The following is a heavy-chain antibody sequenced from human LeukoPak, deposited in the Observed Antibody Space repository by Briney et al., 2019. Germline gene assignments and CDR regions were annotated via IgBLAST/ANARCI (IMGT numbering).Heavy chain of an antibody. D-gene: IGHD3-10*01. CDR2: ISSSSSTI. CDR1: GFTFSSYS. CDR3: ARTDLWFGESDKGSFDY. Sequence: TGGSLRLSCAASGFTFSSYSMNWVRQAPGKGLEWVSYISSSSSTIYYADSVRGRFTISRDNAKNSLYLQVNSLRDEDTAVYYCARTDLWFGESDKGSFDYWGQGTLVTVSS. V-gene: IGHV3-48*02. J-gene: IGHJ4*02.